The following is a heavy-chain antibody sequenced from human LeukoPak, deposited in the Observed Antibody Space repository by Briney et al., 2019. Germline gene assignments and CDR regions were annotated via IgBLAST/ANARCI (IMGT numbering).Heavy chain of an antibody. Sequence: GGSLRLSCAASGFRFSNYWMTWVRQAPGKGLEWVANIKEDGSEKDYVGSVKGRFTISRDNAKNSLSLQMNSLRDEDTALYFCARHDRDSSYAVFDIWGQGTMVTVSS. D-gene: IGHD2-2*01. V-gene: IGHV3-7*01. CDR3: ARHDRDSSYAVFDI. CDR1: GFRFSNYW. CDR2: IKEDGSEK. J-gene: IGHJ3*02.